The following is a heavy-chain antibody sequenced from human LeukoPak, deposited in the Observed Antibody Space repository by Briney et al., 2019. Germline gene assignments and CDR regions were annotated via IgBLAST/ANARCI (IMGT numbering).Heavy chain of an antibody. V-gene: IGHV3-13*01. CDR1: GFTFSSYD. CDR3: ARAVYGSGSYAYDY. Sequence: GGSLRLSYAASGFTFSSYDMHWVRQATGKGLEWVSAIGTAGDTYYPGSVKGRFTISRENAKNSLYLQMNSLRAGDTAVYYCARAVYGSGSYAYDYWGQGTLVTVSS. D-gene: IGHD3-10*01. CDR2: IGTAGDT. J-gene: IGHJ4*02.